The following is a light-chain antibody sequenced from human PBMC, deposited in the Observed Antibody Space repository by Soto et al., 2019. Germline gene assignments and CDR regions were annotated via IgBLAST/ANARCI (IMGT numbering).Light chain of an antibody. CDR3: CSYARSSTLYV. V-gene: IGLV2-23*02. CDR1: SSDFGSYNL. J-gene: IGLJ1*01. Sequence: GSPGQSITISCTGTSSDFGSYNLVSWYQQHPGKAPKLMIYEVNKRPSGVSNRFSGSKSGNTASLTISGLQAEDEADYYCCSYARSSTLYVFGSGTKVTVL. CDR2: EVN.